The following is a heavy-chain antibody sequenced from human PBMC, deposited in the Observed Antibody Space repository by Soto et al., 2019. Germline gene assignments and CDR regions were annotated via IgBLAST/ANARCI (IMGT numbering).Heavy chain of an antibody. CDR1: GFTFSSYG. V-gene: IGHV3-30*18. J-gene: IGHJ4*02. D-gene: IGHD3-22*01. CDR3: AKDYYDSSGYLDY. Sequence: QVQLVESGGGVVQPGRSLRLSCAASGFTFSSYGMHWVRQAPGKGLEWVAVISYDGSNKYYADSVKGRFTISRDNSKNTLYLQMNSLRAEDTAVYYCAKDYYDSSGYLDYWGQGTLVTVSS. CDR2: ISYDGSNK.